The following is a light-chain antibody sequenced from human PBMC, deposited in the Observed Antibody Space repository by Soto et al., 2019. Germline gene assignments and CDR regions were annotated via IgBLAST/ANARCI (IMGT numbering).Light chain of an antibody. CDR1: QSVSSY. CDR3: QQRSNWPWT. J-gene: IGKJ1*01. Sequence: EIVLTQSPATLSLSPGERATLSCRASQSVSSYLAWYQQKPGQAPRLLIYDASNRATGIPARFSGSGSGTDFTLTLSSLEPEDLAVYYCQQRSNWPWTFGQGTQVEIK. CDR2: DAS. V-gene: IGKV3-11*01.